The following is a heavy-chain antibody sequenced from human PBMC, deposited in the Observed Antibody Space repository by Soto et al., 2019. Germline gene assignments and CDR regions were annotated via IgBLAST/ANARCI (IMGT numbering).Heavy chain of an antibody. V-gene: IGHV3-11*06. CDR2: ISRNSRYT. J-gene: IGHJ3*01. CDR3: ATKYQEPSDDAFDV. D-gene: IGHD2-2*01. CDR1: GFTFSDYF. Sequence: QVQLVESGGGLVKPGGSLRLSCAASGFTFSDYFMAWIRQAPGKGLEWIAYISRNSRYTNFADSVRGRFTISRDNAKNSLDLQMNDLSAEDTAVYYCATKYQEPSDDAFDVWGQGTMVTVSS.